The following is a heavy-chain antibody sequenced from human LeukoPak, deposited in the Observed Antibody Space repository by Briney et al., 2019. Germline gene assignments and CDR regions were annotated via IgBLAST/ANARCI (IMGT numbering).Heavy chain of an antibody. Sequence: PGGSLRLSCAASGFTFSSYAMSWVRQAPGKGLEWVSAISGSGGSTYYADSVKGRFTISRDNSENTLYLQMNSLRAEDTAVYYCAKVLAVAGKHDYWGQGTLVTVSS. CDR1: GFTFSSYA. CDR3: AKVLAVAGKHDY. J-gene: IGHJ4*02. D-gene: IGHD6-19*01. CDR2: ISGSGGST. V-gene: IGHV3-23*01.